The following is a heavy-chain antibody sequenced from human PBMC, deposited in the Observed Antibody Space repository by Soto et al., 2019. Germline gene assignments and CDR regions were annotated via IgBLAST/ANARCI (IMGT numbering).Heavy chain of an antibody. CDR3: ARGFPYGDYGYYYYYMDV. J-gene: IGHJ6*03. D-gene: IGHD4-17*01. V-gene: IGHV4-59*01. CDR1: GGSISSYY. CDR2: IYYSGST. Sequence: SEILSLTCTVSGGSISSYYWSWIRQPPGKGLEWIGYIYYSGSTNYNPSLKSRVTISVDTSKNQFSLKLSSVTAADTAVYYCARGFPYGDYGYYYYYMDVCGKGTTVTVSS.